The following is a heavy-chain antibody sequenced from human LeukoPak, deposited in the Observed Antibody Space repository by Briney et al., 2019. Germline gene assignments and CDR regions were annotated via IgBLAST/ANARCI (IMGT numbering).Heavy chain of an antibody. CDR3: VTALTRDSSGWYVIDY. CDR1: GGPTSTSSTH. D-gene: IGHD6-19*01. Sequence: PSETLSLTCTVSGGPTSTSSTHWGWVRQPPGKGLEWIGSIYYSGSTYYSPSLKSRVTISVDTSKNQLSLWLTSVTAADTAVYYCVTALTRDSSGWYVIDYWGQGTLVTVSS. V-gene: IGHV4-39*01. CDR2: IYYSGST. J-gene: IGHJ4*02.